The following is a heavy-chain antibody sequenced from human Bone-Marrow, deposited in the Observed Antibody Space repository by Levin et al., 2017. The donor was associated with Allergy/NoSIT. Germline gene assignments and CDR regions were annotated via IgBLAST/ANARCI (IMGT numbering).Heavy chain of an antibody. J-gene: IGHJ4*02. CDR3: ASASFERIFDY. V-gene: IGHV4-59*01. Sequence: SQTLSLTCTVSGGSISSSYWSWIRQPPGKGLEWIGYIYYSGSTNYNPSLKSRVTISVDTSKNQFSLKLSSVTAADTAVYYCASASFERIFDYWGQGTLVTVSS. CDR2: IYYSGST. D-gene: IGHD2-15*01. CDR1: GGSISSSY.